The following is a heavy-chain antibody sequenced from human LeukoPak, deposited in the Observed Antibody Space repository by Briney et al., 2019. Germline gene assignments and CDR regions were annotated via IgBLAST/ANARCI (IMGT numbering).Heavy chain of an antibody. D-gene: IGHD1-26*01. CDR2: INSDGSST. CDR3: AKCIVGATAPFDY. CDR1: GFTFSSYW. J-gene: IGHJ4*02. Sequence: PGGSLRLSCAASGFTFSSYWMHWVRQAPGKGLVWVSRINSDGSSTSYADSVKGRFTISRDNSKNTLYLQMNSLRAEDTAVYYCAKCIVGATAPFDYWGQGTLVTVSS. V-gene: IGHV3-74*01.